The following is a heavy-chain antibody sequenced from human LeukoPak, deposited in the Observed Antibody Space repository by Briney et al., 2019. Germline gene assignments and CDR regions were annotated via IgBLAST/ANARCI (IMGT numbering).Heavy chain of an antibody. Sequence: PSETLSLTCTVSGGSISSYYWSWIRQPAGKGLEWIGRIYTSGSTNYNPSLKSRVTMSVDTSKNQFSLKLSSVTAADTAVYYCARAVVVVPAATAYYYYYMDVWGKGTTVTVSS. CDR1: GGSISSYY. D-gene: IGHD2-2*01. CDR3: ARAVVVVPAATAYYYYYMDV. V-gene: IGHV4-4*07. CDR2: IYTSGST. J-gene: IGHJ6*03.